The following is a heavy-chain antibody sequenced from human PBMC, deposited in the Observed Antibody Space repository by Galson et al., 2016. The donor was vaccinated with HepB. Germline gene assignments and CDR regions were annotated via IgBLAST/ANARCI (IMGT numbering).Heavy chain of an antibody. J-gene: IGHJ3*02. CDR1: GDSISGANW. V-gene: IGHV4-4*02. D-gene: IGHD4-11*01. Sequence: SETLSLTCAVSGDSISGANWWSWVRQSPEQGLEWIGEIFHTGTTHYNPSFESRVTISMDQSQNQLSLSLNAVTAANTAVYYCARHTSVPKTRGFDMWGPGTMVIVSP. CDR3: ARHTSVPKTRGFDM. CDR2: IFHTGTT.